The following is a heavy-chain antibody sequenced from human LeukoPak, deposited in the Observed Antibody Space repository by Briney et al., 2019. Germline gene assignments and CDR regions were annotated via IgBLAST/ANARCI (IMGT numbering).Heavy chain of an antibody. D-gene: IGHD6-19*01. Sequence: PSETLSLTCSVSGGSISSYYWSWIRQPAGRGLEWIGRIQTSGSTNYNPSLKSRVTMSVDTSKNKFSLKVNSVTAADTAVYYCARVGSGWSFDYWGQGTLVTVSS. CDR3: ARVGSGWSFDY. CDR1: GGSISSYY. V-gene: IGHV4-4*07. J-gene: IGHJ4*02. CDR2: IQTSGST.